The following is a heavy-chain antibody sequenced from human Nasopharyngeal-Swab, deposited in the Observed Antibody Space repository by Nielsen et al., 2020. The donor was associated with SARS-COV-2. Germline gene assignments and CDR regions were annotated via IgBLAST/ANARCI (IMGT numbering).Heavy chain of an antibody. CDR2: ISGRGTNI. V-gene: IGHV3-11*04. CDR3: ARVGLFDY. J-gene: IGHJ4*02. Sequence: LSLTCAASGFTFSDYYMSWIRPAPGKGLEWVSYISGRGTNIYYAESVKGRFTISRDNAKNSLYLQLNSLRAEDTAVYYCARVGLFDYWGQGTLVTVSS. CDR1: GFTFSDYY.